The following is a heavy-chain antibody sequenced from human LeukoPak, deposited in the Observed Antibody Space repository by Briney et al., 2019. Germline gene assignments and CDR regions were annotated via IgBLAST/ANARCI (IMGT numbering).Heavy chain of an antibody. CDR1: GFTFSGYW. CDR3: GRGHYGDYA. Sequence: GGSLRLSCAASGFTFSGYWMSWVRQAPGKGLECVANIKEDGSEKFYVDSVKGRFTISRNNAENSLFLQMNSLRAEDTAVYYCGRGHYGDYAWGQGTLVTVSS. V-gene: IGHV3-7*01. D-gene: IGHD4-17*01. J-gene: IGHJ5*02. CDR2: IKEDGSEK.